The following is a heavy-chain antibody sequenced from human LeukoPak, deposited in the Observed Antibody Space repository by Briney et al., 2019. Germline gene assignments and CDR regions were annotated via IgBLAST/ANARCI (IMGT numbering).Heavy chain of an antibody. V-gene: IGHV4-4*02. CDR1: GGSISSSNW. Sequence: SGTLSLTCAVSGGSISSSNWWSWVRQPPGKGLEWIGYIYYSGSTNYNPSLKSRVTISVDTSKNQFSLKLSSVTAADTAVYYCARADRYSGYDFRGGSFDYWGQGTLVTVSS. D-gene: IGHD5-12*01. CDR2: IYYSGST. CDR3: ARADRYSGYDFRGGSFDY. J-gene: IGHJ4*02.